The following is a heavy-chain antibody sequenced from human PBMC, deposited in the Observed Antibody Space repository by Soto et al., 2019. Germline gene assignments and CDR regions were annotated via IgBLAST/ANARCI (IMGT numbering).Heavy chain of an antibody. Sequence: SVKVSCKASGGTFSSYTISWVRQAPGQGLEWMGRIIPILGIANYAQKFQGRVTITADKSTSTAYTELSSLRSEDTAVYYCAFNPEQLVRSWFDPWGQGTLVTVSS. CDR1: GGTFSSYT. D-gene: IGHD6-6*01. CDR3: AFNPEQLVRSWFDP. J-gene: IGHJ5*02. CDR2: IIPILGIA. V-gene: IGHV1-69*02.